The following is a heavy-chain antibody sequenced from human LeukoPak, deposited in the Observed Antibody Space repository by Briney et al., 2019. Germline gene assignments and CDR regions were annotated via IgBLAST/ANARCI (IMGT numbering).Heavy chain of an antibody. CDR2: INPSGGST. CDR1: GYTFTSYY. D-gene: IGHD3-16*01. Sequence: EASVKVSCTASGYTFTSYYMNWVRQAPGQGLEWMGIINPSGGSTSYAQKFQGRVTMTRDTSTSTVYMELSSLRSEDTAVYYWATYTAGGEDYWGQGTLVTVSS. J-gene: IGHJ4*02. CDR3: ATYTAGGEDY. V-gene: IGHV1-46*01.